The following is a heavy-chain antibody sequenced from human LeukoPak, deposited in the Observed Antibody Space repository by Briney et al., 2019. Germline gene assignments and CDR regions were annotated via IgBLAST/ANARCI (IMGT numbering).Heavy chain of an antibody. Sequence: GGSLRLSCAASGFTFSTYAMSWVRQAPGKGLEWVSSTSSSSAYIYYADSVKGRFTISRDNAKNSLYLQMNSLRAEDTAVYYCARESITIFGVVWSPIDYWGQGTLVTVSS. J-gene: IGHJ4*02. CDR2: TSSSSAYI. D-gene: IGHD3-3*01. CDR3: ARESITIFGVVWSPIDY. CDR1: GFTFSTYA. V-gene: IGHV3-21*01.